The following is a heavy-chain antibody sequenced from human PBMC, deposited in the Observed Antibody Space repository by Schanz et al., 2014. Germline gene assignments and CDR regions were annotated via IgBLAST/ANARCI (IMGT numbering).Heavy chain of an antibody. CDR1: GFTFSSYG. Sequence: QVQLVESGGGVVQFGRSLRLSCVASGFTFSSYGMHWVRQAPGKGLEWVAVISYDGRNKYYADSVKGRFTISRDNSKNTLYLQMNSLRAEDTAVDYCARDLEGYDGGGGGFDPWGQGTLVTVSS. J-gene: IGHJ5*02. CDR2: ISYDGRNK. D-gene: IGHD2-21*01. V-gene: IGHV3-30*19. CDR3: ARDLEGYDGGGGGFDP.